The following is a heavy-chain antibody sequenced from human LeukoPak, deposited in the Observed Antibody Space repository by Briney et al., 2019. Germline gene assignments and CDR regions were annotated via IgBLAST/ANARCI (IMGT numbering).Heavy chain of an antibody. J-gene: IGHJ4*02. CDR2: MNPNSGNT. CDR1: GYTFTSYD. Sequence: ASVKVSCKASGYTFTSYDINWVRQATGQGLEWMGWMNPNSGNTGYAQKFQGRVTMTRNTSISTAYMELSSLRSEDTAVYYCARALDTALAHSDDYWGQGTLVTVSS. V-gene: IGHV1-8*01. D-gene: IGHD5-18*01. CDR3: ARALDTALAHSDDY.